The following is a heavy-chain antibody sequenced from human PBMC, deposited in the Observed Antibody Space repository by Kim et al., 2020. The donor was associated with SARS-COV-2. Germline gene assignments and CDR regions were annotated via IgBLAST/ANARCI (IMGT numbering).Heavy chain of an antibody. J-gene: IGHJ4*02. D-gene: IGHD6-6*01. V-gene: IGHV3-23*01. CDR2: ISGSGGST. CDR1: GFTFSSYA. CDR3: AKEIEYSSPHFDY. Sequence: GGSLRLSCAASGFTFSSYAMSWVRQAPGKGLEWVSAISGSGGSTYYADSVQGRFTISRDNSKNTLYLQMNSLRAEYTAVSYCAKEIEYSSPHFDYWCQGTLVTVSS.